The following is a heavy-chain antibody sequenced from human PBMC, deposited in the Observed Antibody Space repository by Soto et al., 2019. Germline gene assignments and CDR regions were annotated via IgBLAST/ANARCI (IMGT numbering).Heavy chain of an antibody. CDR2: VHNGGST. CDR1: GASVSSSSNY. D-gene: IGHD6-6*01. J-gene: IGHJ4*02. CDR3: ARGLSSPSATGV. Sequence: QLQLQESGPGLVKPSETLSLTCTVSGASVSSSSNYWGWIRQPPGKGLEWIGSVHNGGSTYYSPALKVRGTISADTFKNQFPLDLSFVTAADPAGYYCARGLSSPSATGVWGQGTLVTVSS. V-gene: IGHV4-39*01.